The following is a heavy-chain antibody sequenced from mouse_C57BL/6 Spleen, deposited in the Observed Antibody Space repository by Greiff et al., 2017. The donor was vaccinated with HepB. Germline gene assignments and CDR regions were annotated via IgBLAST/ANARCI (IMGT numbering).Heavy chain of an antibody. J-gene: IGHJ2*01. CDR1: GYAFSSSW. Sequence: VQLQQSGPELVKPGASVKISCKASGYAFSSSWMNWVKQRPGKGLEWIGRIYPGDGDTNYNGKFKGKATLTADKSSSTAYMQLSSLTSEDSAVYFCALDYYGDYWGQGTTLTVSS. D-gene: IGHD1-2*01. V-gene: IGHV1-82*01. CDR2: IYPGDGDT. CDR3: ALDYYGDY.